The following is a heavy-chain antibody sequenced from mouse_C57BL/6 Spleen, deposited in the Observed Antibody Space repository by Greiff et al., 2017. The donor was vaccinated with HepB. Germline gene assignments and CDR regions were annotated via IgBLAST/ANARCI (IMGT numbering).Heavy chain of an antibody. CDR3: ARGGYGSSYFDY. D-gene: IGHD1-1*01. CDR2: IYPGDGDT. V-gene: IGHV1-82*01. J-gene: IGHJ2*01. CDR1: GYAFSSSW. Sequence: QVQLKESEPELVKPGASVKISCKASGYAFSSSWMNWVKQRPGKGLEWIGRIYPGDGDTNYNGKFKGKATLTADKSSSTAYMQLSSLTSEDSAVYFCARGGYGSSYFDYWGQGTTLTVSS.